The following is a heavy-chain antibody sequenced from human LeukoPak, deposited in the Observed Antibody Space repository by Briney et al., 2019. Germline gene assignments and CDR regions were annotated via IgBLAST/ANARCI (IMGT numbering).Heavy chain of an antibody. CDR3: AKGSCGYTYGCNFDY. V-gene: IGHV3-23*01. J-gene: IGHJ4*02. CDR1: GFTFSSYA. CDR2: ISGSGVST. Sequence: GGSLRPSCAASGFTFSSYAMSWVRQAPGKGLEWVSAISGSGVSTYYADSVKGRFTISRDNSKNTLCLQMNSLRAEDTAVYYCAKGSCGYTYGCNFDYWGQGTLVTVSS. D-gene: IGHD5-18*01.